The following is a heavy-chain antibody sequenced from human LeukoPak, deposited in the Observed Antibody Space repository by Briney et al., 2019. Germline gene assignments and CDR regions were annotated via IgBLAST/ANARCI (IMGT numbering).Heavy chain of an antibody. CDR2: INPSGGST. CDR1: GYTFTSYY. CDR3: ARDPQYSSSWEYYFDY. D-gene: IGHD6-6*01. V-gene: IGHV1-46*01. Sequence: AASVKVSRKASGYTFTSYYMHWVRQAPGQGLEWMGIINPSGGSTNYAQKFQGRVTMTRDTSTSTVYMELSSLRSEDTAVYYCARDPQYSSSWEYYFDYWGQGTLVTVSS. J-gene: IGHJ4*02.